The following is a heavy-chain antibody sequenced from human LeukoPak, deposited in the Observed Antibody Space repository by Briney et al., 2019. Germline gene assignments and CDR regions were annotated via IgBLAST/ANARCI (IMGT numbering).Heavy chain of an antibody. D-gene: IGHD6-25*01. CDR2: ISAGGDTT. J-gene: IGHJ4*02. CDR1: GFTFSSYA. V-gene: IGHV3-23*01. Sequence: GGSLRLSCTASGFTFSSYAMSWVRQAPGEGLEWVSGISAGGDTTYTADSVRGRFTISRDNSNNTLYLQMNILTAEDTAVYYCAAISYSGTWPVGYWGQGILVTVTA. CDR3: AAISYSGTWPVGY.